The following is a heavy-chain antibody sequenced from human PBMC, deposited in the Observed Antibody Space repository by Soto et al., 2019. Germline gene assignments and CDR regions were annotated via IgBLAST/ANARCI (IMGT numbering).Heavy chain of an antibody. CDR3: ATRSPAFDY. V-gene: IGHV1-18*01. CDR2: ISTDKGQT. CDR1: GYTFTTFG. Sequence: QVQLVQSGPEVKKPGASVKVSCRTSGYTFTTFGITWVRQAPGQGLEWMGWISTDKGQTNYAQKFQGRVTMTTDTSTSTAYMDLRSLRSDDTAIYYCATRSPAFDYWGQGTLVTVST. J-gene: IGHJ4*02.